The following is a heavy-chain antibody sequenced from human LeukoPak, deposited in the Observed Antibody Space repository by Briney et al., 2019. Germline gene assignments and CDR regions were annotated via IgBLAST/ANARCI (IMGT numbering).Heavy chain of an antibody. CDR3: ARRARIAARPFFDY. CDR2: INHSGST. Sequence: SETLSLTCAVYGGSFSGYYWSWIRQPPGKGLEWIGEINHSGSTNYNPSLKSRVTISVDTSKNQFSLKLSSVTAADTAVYYCARRARIAARPFFDYWGQGTLVTVSS. D-gene: IGHD6-6*01. V-gene: IGHV4-34*01. J-gene: IGHJ4*02. CDR1: GGSFSGYY.